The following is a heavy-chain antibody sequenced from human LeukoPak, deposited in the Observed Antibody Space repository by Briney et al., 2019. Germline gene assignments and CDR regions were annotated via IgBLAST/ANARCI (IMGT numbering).Heavy chain of an antibody. Sequence: SETLSLTCTVSDDSISSSSYYWGWIRQPPGKGLEWIGSIYYSGSTYYNPSLKSRVTISVDTSKNQFSLKLSSVTAADTAVYYCARARRYSYGYVNFDYWGQGTLVTVSS. V-gene: IGHV4-39*01. CDR3: ARARRYSYGYVNFDY. CDR2: IYYSGST. J-gene: IGHJ4*02. CDR1: DDSISSSSYY. D-gene: IGHD5-18*01.